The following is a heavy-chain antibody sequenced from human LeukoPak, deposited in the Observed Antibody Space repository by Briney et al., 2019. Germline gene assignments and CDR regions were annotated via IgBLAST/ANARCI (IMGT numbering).Heavy chain of an antibody. J-gene: IGHJ4*02. CDR2: IYHSGST. V-gene: IGHV4-4*02. D-gene: IGHD3-10*01. CDR3: ARDQSGILWFGELLTPPYYFDY. CDR1: GGSISSSNW. Sequence: SETLSLTCAVSGGSISSSNWWSWVRQPPGKGLEWIGEIYHSGSTNYNPSLESRVTMSVDKSKNQFSLKLSSVTAADTAVYYCARDQSGILWFGELLTPPYYFDYWGQGTLVTVSS.